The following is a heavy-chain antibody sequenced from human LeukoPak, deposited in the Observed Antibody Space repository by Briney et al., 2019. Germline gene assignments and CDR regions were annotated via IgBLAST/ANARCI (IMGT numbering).Heavy chain of an antibody. CDR2: IYYSGST. CDR1: GGSISSYY. Sequence: PSETLSLTCTVSGGSISSYYWSWIRQPPGKGLEWIGYIYYSGSTNYNPSLKSRVTISVDTSKNQFSLKLSSVTAADTAVYYCARDLQRCSGGSCCLHWFDPWGQGTLVTVSS. D-gene: IGHD2-15*01. CDR3: ARDLQRCSGGSCCLHWFDP. J-gene: IGHJ5*02. V-gene: IGHV4-59*01.